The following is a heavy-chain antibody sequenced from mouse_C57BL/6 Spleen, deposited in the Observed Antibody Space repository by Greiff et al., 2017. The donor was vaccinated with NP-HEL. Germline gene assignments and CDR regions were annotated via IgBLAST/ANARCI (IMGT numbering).Heavy chain of an antibody. CDR2: ISDGGSYT. J-gene: IGHJ1*03. CDR1: GFTFSSYA. Sequence: EVMLVESGGGLVKPGGSLKLSCAASGFTFSSYAMSWVRQTPEKRLEWVATISDGGSYTYYPDNVKGRFTISRDNAKNNLYLQMSHLKSEDTAMYYCAPNWEGYFDVWGTGTTVTVSS. D-gene: IGHD4-1*01. CDR3: APNWEGYFDV. V-gene: IGHV5-4*03.